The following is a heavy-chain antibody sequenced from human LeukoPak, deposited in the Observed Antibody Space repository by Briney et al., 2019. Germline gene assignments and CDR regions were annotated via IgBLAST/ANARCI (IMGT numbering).Heavy chain of an antibody. D-gene: IGHD4-11*01. CDR1: GGSISSSNW. Sequence: SETLSLTCAVSGGSISSSNWWSWVRQPPGKGLEWIGEIYHSGSTNHNPSLKSRVTISVDKSKNQFSLKLSSVTAADTAVYYCARERTSTTVTSDYYYYYMDAWGKGTTVTVSS. J-gene: IGHJ6*03. CDR3: ARERTSTTVTSDYYYYYMDA. CDR2: IYHSGST. V-gene: IGHV4-4*02.